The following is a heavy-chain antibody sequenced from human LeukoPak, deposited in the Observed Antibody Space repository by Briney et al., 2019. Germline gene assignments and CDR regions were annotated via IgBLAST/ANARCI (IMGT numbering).Heavy chain of an antibody. CDR2: IDYSGST. D-gene: IGHD3-10*01. CDR1: GGSISSDY. J-gene: IGHJ5*02. V-gene: IGHV4-59*01. CDR3: ARDAGSNWFDP. Sequence: SETLSLTCTVSGGSISSDYWSWIRQPPGKGLECIGYIDYSGSTNYNPSLKSRVTISVDTSKNQFSLKLSSVTAADTAVYYCARDAGSNWFDPWGQGTLVTVSS.